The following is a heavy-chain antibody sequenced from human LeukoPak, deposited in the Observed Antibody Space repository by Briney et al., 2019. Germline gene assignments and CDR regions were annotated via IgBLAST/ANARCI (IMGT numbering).Heavy chain of an antibody. Sequence: GGSLRLSCAASGFTFSSYAMRWVRQAPGKGLEWVSGISWNSGSIGYADSVKGRFTISRDNAKNSLYLQMNSLRAEDTALYYCAKDTYYYDSSGDFDYWGQGTLVTVSS. CDR2: ISWNSGSI. CDR1: GFTFSSYA. J-gene: IGHJ4*02. D-gene: IGHD3-22*01. V-gene: IGHV3-9*01. CDR3: AKDTYYYDSSGDFDY.